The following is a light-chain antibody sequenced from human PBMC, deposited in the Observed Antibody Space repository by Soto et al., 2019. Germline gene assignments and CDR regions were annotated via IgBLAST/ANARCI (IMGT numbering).Light chain of an antibody. CDR3: HSYDSRLSGWV. V-gene: IGLV1-40*01. CDR2: GNS. Sequence: QSVLTQPPSVSGAPGQRVTISCTGSSSNIGAGYDVHWYQQLPGTAPKLLIYGNSNRPSGVPDRFSGSKSGTSASLAITGLQAEDEDDYCCHSYDSRLSGWVFGGGTKVTVL. CDR1: SSNIGAGYD. J-gene: IGLJ3*02.